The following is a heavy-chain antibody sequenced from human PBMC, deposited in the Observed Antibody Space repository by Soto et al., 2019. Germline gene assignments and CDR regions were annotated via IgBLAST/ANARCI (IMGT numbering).Heavy chain of an antibody. J-gene: IGHJ4*02. CDR1: VASVSSRRYY. V-gene: IGHV4-39*01. CDR3: ARKRTSVVTQAYFDV. Sequence: XGSLSLTCTVSVASVSSRRYYWGWIRQPPGKGLEWIGSIYYSGSTYNNPSLRSRVSMSIDTSKDQFSLKLKSVTAADTALYFCARKRTSVVTQAYFDVWGPGSLVTSPQ. D-gene: IGHD2-21*02. CDR2: IYYSGST.